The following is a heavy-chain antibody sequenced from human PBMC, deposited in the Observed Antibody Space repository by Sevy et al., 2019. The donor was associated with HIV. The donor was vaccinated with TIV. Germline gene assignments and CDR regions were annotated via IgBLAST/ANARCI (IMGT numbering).Heavy chain of an antibody. V-gene: IGHV3-7*03. CDR1: GFTFSTHW. Sequence: GGSLRLSCAASGFTFSTHWMSWVRQAPGKGLEWVANIKEDGSEKYYVDSVKGRFTISRDNAKNSLFLQMNSLRAEDTAVYYCAIDVYWGQGTLVTVSS. CDR2: IKEDGSEK. J-gene: IGHJ4*02. CDR3: AIDVY.